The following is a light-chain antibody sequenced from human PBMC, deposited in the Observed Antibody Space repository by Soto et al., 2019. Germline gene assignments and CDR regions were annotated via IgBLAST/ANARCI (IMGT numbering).Light chain of an antibody. Sequence: IHMPLYPSSLSSAVGDSVTITCLASQSISSYLNWYQQKPGKAPKLLIYAASSLQSGVPSRFSGSGSGTDFTLTISSLQPDDFATYYCQHYNSYSEAFGQRAKVDI. CDR3: QHYNSYSEA. J-gene: IGKJ1*01. CDR1: QSISSY. V-gene: IGKV1-39*01. CDR2: AAS.